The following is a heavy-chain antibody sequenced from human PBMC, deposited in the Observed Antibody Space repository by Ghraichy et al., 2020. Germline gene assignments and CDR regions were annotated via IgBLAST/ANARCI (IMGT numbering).Heavy chain of an antibody. Sequence: SETLSLTCTVSGGSVSSGSYYWSWIRQPPGKGLEWIGYIYYSGSTNYNPSLKSRVTISADTSKNQFSLKLSSVTAADTAVYYCARVTNSVTIFGMVKEPYYYGMDVWGQGTTVTVSS. D-gene: IGHD3-3*01. V-gene: IGHV4-61*01. J-gene: IGHJ6*02. CDR2: IYYSGST. CDR1: GGSVSSGSYY. CDR3: ARVTNSVTIFGMVKEPYYYGMDV.